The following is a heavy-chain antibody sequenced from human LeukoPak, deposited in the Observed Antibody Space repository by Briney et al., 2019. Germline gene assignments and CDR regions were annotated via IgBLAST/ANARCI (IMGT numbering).Heavy chain of an antibody. D-gene: IGHD1-1*01. CDR1: GFTFSNYA. V-gene: IGHV3-23*05. CDR2: IEKDASNT. Sequence: GGSLRLSCAASGFTFSNYAMSWVCQAPGKMLECVSTIEKDASNTYYADSVKGRVTISRDNSKNTLYLQMNSLRAEDTAIFYCAKREGALLENWKFDFWGRGTLVTVSS. J-gene: IGHJ2*01. CDR3: AKREGALLENWKFDF.